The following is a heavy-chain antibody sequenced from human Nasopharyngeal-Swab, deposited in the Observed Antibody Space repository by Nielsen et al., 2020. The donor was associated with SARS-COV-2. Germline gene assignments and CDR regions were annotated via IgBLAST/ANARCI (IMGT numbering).Heavy chain of an antibody. CDR3: AREIGDTVTIDY. V-gene: IGHV3-21*01. J-gene: IGHJ4*02. D-gene: IGHD4-17*01. CDR2: ISSSSSYI. Sequence: VRQAPGKGLEWVSSISSSSSYIYYADSVKGRFTISRDNAKNSPYLQMNSLRAEDTAVYYCAREIGDTVTIDYWGQGTLVTVSS.